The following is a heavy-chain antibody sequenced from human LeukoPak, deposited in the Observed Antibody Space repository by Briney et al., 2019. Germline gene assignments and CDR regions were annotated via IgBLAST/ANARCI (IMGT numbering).Heavy chain of an antibody. J-gene: IGHJ4*02. CDR1: GCTFSSYE. D-gene: IGHD3-22*01. V-gene: IGHV3-48*03. CDR2: ISSSGSTI. Sequence: GGSLRLSCAASGCTFSSYEMNWVRQAPGKGLEWVSYISSSGSTIYYADSVKGRFTISRDNAKNSLYLQMNSLRAEDTAVYYCAAGYYHGGLNYWGQGTLVTVSS. CDR3: AAGYYHGGLNY.